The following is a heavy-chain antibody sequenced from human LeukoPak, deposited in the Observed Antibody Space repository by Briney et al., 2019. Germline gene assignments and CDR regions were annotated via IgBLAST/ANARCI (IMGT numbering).Heavy chain of an antibody. J-gene: IGHJ4*02. V-gene: IGHV3-30*02. CDR2: IRYDGSNK. CDR1: GFTFSGFG. CDR3: AKVSD. Sequence: GGSLRLSCAASGFTFSGFGMHWVRQVPDKGLAWVAFIRYDGSNKYYADSVKGRFTISRDNSKNTLYLEMNSLRVEDTAVYYCAKVSDWGQGTLVTVSS.